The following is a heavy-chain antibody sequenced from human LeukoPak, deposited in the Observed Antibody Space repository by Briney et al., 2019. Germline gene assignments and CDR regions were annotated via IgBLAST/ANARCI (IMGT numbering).Heavy chain of an antibody. D-gene: IGHD3-10*01. CDR1: RFTFSSYW. Sequence: GGSLRLSCAASRFTFSSYWMNWVRQPPGKGLEWVANIKPDGSEKYYVDSVKGRFTISRDNAKNSLYLQMNSLRAEDTAVYYCAGGEGWGQGTLVTFSS. V-gene: IGHV3-7*01. CDR3: AGGEG. J-gene: IGHJ4*02. CDR2: IKPDGSEK.